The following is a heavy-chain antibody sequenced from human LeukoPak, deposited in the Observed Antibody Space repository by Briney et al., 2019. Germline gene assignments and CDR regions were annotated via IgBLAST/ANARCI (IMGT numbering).Heavy chain of an antibody. D-gene: IGHD2-2*02. CDR1: GGSFSGYY. CDR2: INHSGST. V-gene: IGHV4-34*01. Sequence: SETLSLTCAVYGGSFSGYYWSWIRQPPGKGLGWIGEINHSGSTNYNPSLKSRVTISVDTSKNQFSLKLSSVTAADTAVYYCARGSPSISIRYATRLDYWGQGTLVTVSS. J-gene: IGHJ4*02. CDR3: ARGSPSISIRYATRLDY.